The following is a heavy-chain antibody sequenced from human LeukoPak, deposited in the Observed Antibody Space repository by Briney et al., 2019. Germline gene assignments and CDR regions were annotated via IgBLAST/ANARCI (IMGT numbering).Heavy chain of an antibody. J-gene: IGHJ4*02. Sequence: PSESLSLTCAVSGGSLTSYYGSWIRQPPGRGLGWVGYTFYIGSTTYNTSLKRRATLSVDTSKNQSSWNLSSVTAADTAVYYCARDQYYYDSSGLDYWGQGTLVTVSS. V-gene: IGHV4-59*01. CDR3: ARDQYYYDSSGLDY. CDR2: TFYIGST. D-gene: IGHD3-22*01. CDR1: GGSLTSYY.